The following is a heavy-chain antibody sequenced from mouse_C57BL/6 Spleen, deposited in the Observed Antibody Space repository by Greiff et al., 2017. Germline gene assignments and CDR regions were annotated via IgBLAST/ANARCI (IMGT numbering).Heavy chain of an antibody. V-gene: IGHV5-6*01. D-gene: IGHD5-1-1*01. CDR2: ISSGGSYT. CDR1: GFTFSSYG. J-gene: IGHJ3*01. Sequence: EVQLVESGGDLVKPGGSLKLSCAASGFTFSSYGMSWVRQTPDKRLEWVATISSGGSYTYYPDSVKGRFTISRDNAKNTLYLQMSSLKSEDTAMYYCARPDTPPFAYWGQGTLVTVSA. CDR3: ARPDTPPFAY.